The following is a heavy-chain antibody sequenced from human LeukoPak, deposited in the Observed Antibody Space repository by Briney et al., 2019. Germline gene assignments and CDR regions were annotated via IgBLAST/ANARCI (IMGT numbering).Heavy chain of an antibody. J-gene: IGHJ3*02. D-gene: IGHD3-22*01. V-gene: IGHV3-21*01. CDR1: GFTFSSYR. Sequence: GGSLRLSCAASGFTFSSYRMNWVRQAPGKGLEWVSSISSSSSYIYYADSVKGRFTISRDNAKNSLYLQMNSLRAEDTAVYYCARVGYYDSSGYRAFDIWGQGTMVTVSS. CDR2: ISSSSSYI. CDR3: ARVGYYDSSGYRAFDI.